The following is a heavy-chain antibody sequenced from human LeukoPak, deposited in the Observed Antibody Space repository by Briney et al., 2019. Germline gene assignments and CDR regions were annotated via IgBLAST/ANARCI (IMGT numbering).Heavy chain of an antibody. D-gene: IGHD3-10*01. CDR2: MYAGGDT. V-gene: IGHV3-53*01. Sequence: GGSLRLSCTASGFTVTSNYMNWVRQAPGKGLGWVSVMYAGGDTYYADSVKGRFTISRDNSKNTLYLQMNSLRAEDSAVYYCARGGELLRFGELSYYFDYWGQGTLVTVSS. J-gene: IGHJ4*02. CDR1: GFTVTSNY. CDR3: ARGGELLRFGELSYYFDY.